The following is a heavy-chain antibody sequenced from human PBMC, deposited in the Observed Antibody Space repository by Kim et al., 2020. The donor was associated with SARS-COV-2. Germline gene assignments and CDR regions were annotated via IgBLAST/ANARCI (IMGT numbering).Heavy chain of an antibody. D-gene: IGHD6-19*01. Sequence: SVKVSCKASGGTFSSYAISWVRQAPGQGLEWMGGIIPIFGTANYAQKFQGRVTITADESTSTAYMELSSLRSEDTAVYYCARVRNSGWYLGDAFDIWGQGTMVTVYS. CDR3: ARVRNSGWYLGDAFDI. CDR1: GGTFSSYA. J-gene: IGHJ3*02. CDR2: IIPIFGTA. V-gene: IGHV1-69*13.